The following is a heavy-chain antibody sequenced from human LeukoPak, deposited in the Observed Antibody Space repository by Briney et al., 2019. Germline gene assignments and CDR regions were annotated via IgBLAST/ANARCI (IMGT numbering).Heavy chain of an antibody. V-gene: IGHV4-34*01. CDR2: INHSGST. CDR3: ARNHPRVELLDY. Sequence: KPSETLSLTCAVYGGSFSGYYWSWIRQPPGKGLEWIGEINHSGSTNYNPSLKSRVTISVDTSKNQFSLKLSSVTAADTAVYYCARNHPRVELLDYWGQGTLVTVSS. D-gene: IGHD1-26*01. CDR1: GGSFSGYY. J-gene: IGHJ4*02.